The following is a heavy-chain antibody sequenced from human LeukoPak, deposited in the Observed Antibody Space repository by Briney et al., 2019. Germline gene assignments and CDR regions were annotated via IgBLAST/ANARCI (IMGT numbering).Heavy chain of an antibody. J-gene: IGHJ6*03. Sequence: ASVKVSCKASGYTFTSYYMHWVRQAPGQGLEWMGIINPSGGSTSYAQKFQGRVTMTRDMSTSTVYMDLSSLRSDDTAVYYCARGPGYSSSEDYYMDVWGKGTTVTVSS. V-gene: IGHV1-46*01. CDR1: GYTFTSYY. D-gene: IGHD6-6*01. CDR3: ARGPGYSSSEDYYMDV. CDR2: INPSGGST.